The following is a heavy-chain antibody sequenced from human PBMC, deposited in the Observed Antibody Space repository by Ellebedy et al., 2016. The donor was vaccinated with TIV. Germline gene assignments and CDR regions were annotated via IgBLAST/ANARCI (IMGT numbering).Heavy chain of an antibody. CDR3: AKDRLTGSGNSDAFDI. CDR1: EFTFSNYW. D-gene: IGHD1-26*01. CDR2: ISFDGSSK. V-gene: IGHV3-30*18. J-gene: IGHJ3*02. Sequence: GGSLRLXCAASEFTFSNYWMHWVRQAPGKGLEWVALISFDGSSKYYADSVKGRFTISRDNSKNTLYLQMHSLRTEDTAVYYCAKDRLTGSGNSDAFDIWGQGTMVTVSS.